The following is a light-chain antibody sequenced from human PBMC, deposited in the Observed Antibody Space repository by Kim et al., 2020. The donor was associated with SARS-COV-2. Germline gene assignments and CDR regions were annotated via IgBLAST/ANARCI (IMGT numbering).Light chain of an antibody. J-gene: IGLJ3*02. CDR3: QSYDGTWL. V-gene: IGLV6-57*03. Sequence: PGKTVTISCTRSDGGIASNSVQWYQQRPGSAPTSIIYDNNQRPSGVPDRFSGSIDTSSNSASLTISGLQTEDGADYYCQSYDGTWLFGGGTKLTVL. CDR2: DNN. CDR1: DGGIASNS.